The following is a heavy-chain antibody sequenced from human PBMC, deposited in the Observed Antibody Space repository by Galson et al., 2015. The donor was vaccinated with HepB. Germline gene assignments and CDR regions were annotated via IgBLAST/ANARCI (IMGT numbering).Heavy chain of an antibody. D-gene: IGHD3-22*01. V-gene: IGHV1-18*01. Sequence: VKVSCKASGYTFSNYGISWVRQAPGQGLQWMGWISGYNGNTYYAQNLQGRVTMTTDTSTSTAYMELRSLRSDDTAVYYCARDWNFDSSGYSSRVHFDYWGRGTLVTVSS. CDR1: GYTFSNYG. J-gene: IGHJ4*02. CDR2: ISGYNGNT. CDR3: ARDWNFDSSGYSSRVHFDY.